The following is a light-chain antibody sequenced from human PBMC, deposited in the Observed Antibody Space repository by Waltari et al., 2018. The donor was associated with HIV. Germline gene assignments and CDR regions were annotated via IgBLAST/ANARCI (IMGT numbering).Light chain of an antibody. CDR3: SSYTASSTLDVV. CDR2: EVS. CDR1: SSDIGAYNY. V-gene: IGLV2-14*03. J-gene: IGLJ2*01. Sequence: QSALTQAASVSGSPGQSITISCTGSSSDIGAYNYVSWYQQHPDKLPKLVIYEVSNRHSGISNRFSGSKSGNTASLTISGLQADDEASYYCSSYTASSTLDVVFGGGTRLTVL.